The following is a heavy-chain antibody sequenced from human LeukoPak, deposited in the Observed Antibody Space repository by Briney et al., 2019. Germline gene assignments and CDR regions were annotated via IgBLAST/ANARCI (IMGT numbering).Heavy chain of an antibody. Sequence: SETLSLTCTVSGGSISSYYWSWIRQPPGKGLEWIGYIYYSGYTNYNPSLKSRVAISVDTSKNQFSLKLSSVTAADTAVYYCARTTMVRGTYYMDVWGKGTTVTISS. CDR3: ARTTMVRGTYYMDV. CDR2: IYYSGYT. CDR1: GGSISSYY. D-gene: IGHD3-10*01. J-gene: IGHJ6*03. V-gene: IGHV4-59*01.